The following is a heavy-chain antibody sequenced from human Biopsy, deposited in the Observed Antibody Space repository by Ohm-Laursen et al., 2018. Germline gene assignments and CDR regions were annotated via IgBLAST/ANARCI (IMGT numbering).Heavy chain of an antibody. J-gene: IGHJ3*02. Sequence: PGTLSLTWPVSGGSISGSSWSWIRQAPGKGLEWIGYISYSRDTNYNPSLKSRITISVDTSKNQFSLKLTSVTAADTAVYYCAKHGSGWTGDDAFHIWGQGTMVTVSS. CDR1: GGSISGSS. CDR3: AKHGSGWTGDDAFHI. D-gene: IGHD6-19*01. V-gene: IGHV4-59*08. CDR2: ISYSRDT.